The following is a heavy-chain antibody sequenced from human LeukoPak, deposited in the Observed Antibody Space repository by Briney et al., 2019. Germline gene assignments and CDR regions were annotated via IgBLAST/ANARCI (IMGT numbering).Heavy chain of an antibody. J-gene: IGHJ4*02. CDR3: ARGGARYDDDSSGYYFDH. CDR1: GFTFSSYS. Sequence: GGSLRLSCAASGFTFSSYSMNWVRQAPGKGLEWVSSISSSSGYIYYADSVKGRFTITRDNSKNTLYLQMDSLRAEDTAVYYCARGGARYDDDSSGYYFDHWAQGTLVTVSS. D-gene: IGHD3-22*01. CDR2: ISSSSGYI. V-gene: IGHV3-21*01.